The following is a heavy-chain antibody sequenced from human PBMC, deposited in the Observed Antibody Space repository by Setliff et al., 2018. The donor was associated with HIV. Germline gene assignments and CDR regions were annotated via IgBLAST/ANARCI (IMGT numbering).Heavy chain of an antibody. J-gene: IGHJ5*02. V-gene: IGHV1-69*10. CDR3: ARVGYTFWSGYYSNWFDP. Sequence: SVKVSCKASGGTFSSYAISWVRQAPGQGLEWMGGIIPILGVANYAQKFQGRVTITADKSTTTAYMELSSLRSEDTAVYYCARVGYTFWSGYYSNWFDPWGQGTLVTVSS. D-gene: IGHD3-3*01. CDR2: IIPILGVA. CDR1: GGTFSSYA.